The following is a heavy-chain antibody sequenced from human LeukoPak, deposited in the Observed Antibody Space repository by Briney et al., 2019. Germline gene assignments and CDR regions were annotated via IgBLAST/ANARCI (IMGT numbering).Heavy chain of an antibody. J-gene: IGHJ4*02. CDR2: INPNSGGT. D-gene: IGHD6-19*01. Sequence: ASVTVSCTASGYTFTAYYMHWVRQAPGQGLEWMGWINPNSGGTNYAQRFQGRVTMTRDTSINTAYMDLSRLTSDDTAVYYCARVPNIAVTGTPHFDFWGQGALVTVSS. CDR1: GYTFTAYY. CDR3: ARVPNIAVTGTPHFDF. V-gene: IGHV1-2*02.